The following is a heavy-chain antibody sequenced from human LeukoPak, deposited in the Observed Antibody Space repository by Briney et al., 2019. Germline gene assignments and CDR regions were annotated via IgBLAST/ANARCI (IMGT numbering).Heavy chain of an antibody. CDR1: GYTFTGYY. Sequence: GASVKVSCKASGYTFTGYYMHWVRQAPGQGLEWMGWINPNSGGTNYAQKFQGRVTMTRDTSISTAYMELSRLRSDDTAVYYCARGAPYGYCSSTSCYWADDAFDIWGQGTMVTLSS. D-gene: IGHD2-2*03. CDR3: ARGAPYGYCSSTSCYWADDAFDI. CDR2: INPNSGGT. V-gene: IGHV1-2*02. J-gene: IGHJ3*02.